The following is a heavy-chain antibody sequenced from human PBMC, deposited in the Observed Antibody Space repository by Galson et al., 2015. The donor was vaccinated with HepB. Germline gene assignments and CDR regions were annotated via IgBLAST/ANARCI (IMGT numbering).Heavy chain of an antibody. J-gene: IGHJ4*02. CDR1: GYTFTSYY. CDR3: ARDSPKVGATGGFDS. CDR2: INPSGGST. D-gene: IGHD1-26*01. Sequence: SVKVSCTASGYTFTSYYMHWVRQAPGQGLEWMGIINPSGGSTSYAQKFQGRVTITRDTSTSTVYMELSSLSSVTAADTAVYYCARDSPKVGATGGFDSCGQGTLVTVSS. V-gene: IGHV1-46*01.